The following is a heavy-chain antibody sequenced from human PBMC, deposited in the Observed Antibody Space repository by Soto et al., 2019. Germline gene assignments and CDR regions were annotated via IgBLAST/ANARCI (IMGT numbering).Heavy chain of an antibody. Sequence: SETLSLTCSVSGTSVSNYYWSWIRQPAGKGLEHSGRIYTSGSTSYNPSLKSRVTMSMDTTQTQIYLNLTSVTAADTAVYYCARGGIQLSYAFDYWGQGILVTVSS. CDR2: IYTSGST. J-gene: IGHJ4*02. V-gene: IGHV4-4*07. CDR1: GTSVSNYY. CDR3: ARGGIQLSYAFDY. D-gene: IGHD5-18*01.